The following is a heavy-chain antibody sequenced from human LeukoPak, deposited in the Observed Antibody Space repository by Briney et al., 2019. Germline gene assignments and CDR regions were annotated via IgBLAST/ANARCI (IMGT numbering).Heavy chain of an antibody. V-gene: IGHV3-23*01. D-gene: IGHD2-21*02. CDR3: AKDRMKPIVVVTATVFDY. Sequence: PGGSLCLAWAAAGFTVSSHAVGWVRQAAGEWREWVSTISGFVGSTSYAESVEGRFTISRDNSKNTLYLQMNSLRAEDTAVYYCAKDRMKPIVVVTATVFDYWGQGTLVTVSS. CDR2: ISGFVGST. CDR1: GFTVSSHA. J-gene: IGHJ4*02.